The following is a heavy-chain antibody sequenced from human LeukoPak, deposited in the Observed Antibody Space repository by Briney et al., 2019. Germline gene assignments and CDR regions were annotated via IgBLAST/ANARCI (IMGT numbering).Heavy chain of an antibody. J-gene: IGHJ4*02. CDR2: IIPILGIA. V-gene: IGHV1-69*04. CDR1: GGTFSSYA. CDR3: ARDFGYSGSYPDY. D-gene: IGHD1-26*01. Sequence: SVTVSCKASGGTFSSYAITWVRQAPGQGLEWMGRIIPILGIANYAQKFQGRVTITADKSTSTAYMDLSSLRSEDTAVYYCARDFGYSGSYPDYWGQGTLVTVSS.